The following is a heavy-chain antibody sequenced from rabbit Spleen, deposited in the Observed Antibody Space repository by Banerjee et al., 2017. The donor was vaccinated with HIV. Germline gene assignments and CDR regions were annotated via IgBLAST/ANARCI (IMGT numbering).Heavy chain of an antibody. CDR2: MNTYTGKD. Sequence: QEQLVESGGGLVQPGGSLALTCTASGFSFSRDYVMCCVRQAPGKGLEWIGCMNTYTGKDVYATWTKGRFTVSKTSSTTVTLHMTSLTAADTATYSCARDLVGVIGWNFGLWGPGTLVTVS. J-gene: IGHJ6*01. CDR3: ARDLVGVIGWNFGL. V-gene: IGHV1S45*01. D-gene: IGHD4-1*01. CDR1: GFSFSRDYV.